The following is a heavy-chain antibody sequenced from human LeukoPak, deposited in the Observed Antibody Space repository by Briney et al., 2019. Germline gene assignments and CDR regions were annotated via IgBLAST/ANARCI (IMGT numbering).Heavy chain of an antibody. CDR2: IYYSRST. V-gene: IGHV4-39*07. Sequence: SETLSLTCTVSGGSISSSSYYWGWIRQPPGKGLEWIGSIYYSRSTYYNPSLKSRVTISVDTSKNQFSLKLNSVTAADTAMYYCARSHDHLWGNYPDYWGQGTLVTVSS. D-gene: IGHD3-16*02. CDR3: ARSHDHLWGNYPDY. CDR1: GGSISSSSYY. J-gene: IGHJ4*02.